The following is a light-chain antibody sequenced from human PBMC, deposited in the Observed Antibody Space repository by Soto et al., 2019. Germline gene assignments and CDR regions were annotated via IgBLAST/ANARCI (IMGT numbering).Light chain of an antibody. CDR2: LNSDGSH. CDR1: SGHSNYA. CDR3: QTWGSGIVV. V-gene: IGLV4-69*01. Sequence: QPVLTQSPSASASLGASVKLTCTVSSGHSNYAIAWHQQQSEKGPRYLIKLNSDGSHTKGDGIPDRFSGSSSGAERYLTISSLQSEDEADYYCQTWGSGIVVFGGGTKLTVL. J-gene: IGLJ2*01.